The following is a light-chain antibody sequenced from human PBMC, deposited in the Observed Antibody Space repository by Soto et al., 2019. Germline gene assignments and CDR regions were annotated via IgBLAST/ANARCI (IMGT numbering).Light chain of an antibody. CDR3: CSFVGVTNDV. V-gene: IGLV2-23*02. CDR2: NVT. CDR1: GNAVSYQL. J-gene: IGLJ1*01. Sequence: QSALTQPASVSGSPGQSITISCSGNAVSYQLVSWYQQQPGKAPKLILYNVTRRPSGVSNRFSGFKSGTTAPLKITGLQAEDEADYYCCSFVGVTNDVFGNGTKVTVL.